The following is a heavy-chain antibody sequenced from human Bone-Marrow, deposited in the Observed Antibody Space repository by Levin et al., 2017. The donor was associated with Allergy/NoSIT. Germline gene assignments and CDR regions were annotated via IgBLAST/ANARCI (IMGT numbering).Heavy chain of an antibody. CDR1: GFTFSSYW. V-gene: IGHV3-7*01. CDR2: IKTDGSVK. J-gene: IGHJ4*02. D-gene: IGHD7-27*01. CDR3: ALGHWLDN. Sequence: GGSLRLSCAASGFTFSSYWMTWVRQVPGKGLEWVASIKTDGSVKYYVDAVKGRFTISRDNAENSLYLQLNSLTAEDTAMYYCALGHWLDNWGQGTLVTVSS.